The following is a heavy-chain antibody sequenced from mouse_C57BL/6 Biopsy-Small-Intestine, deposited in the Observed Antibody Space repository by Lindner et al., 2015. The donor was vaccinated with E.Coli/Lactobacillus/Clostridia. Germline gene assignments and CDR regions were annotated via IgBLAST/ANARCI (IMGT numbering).Heavy chain of an antibody. J-gene: IGHJ4*01. CDR2: ISAYSGNT. D-gene: IGHD3-1*01. Sequence: SVKVSCKTSGYTFNRYGISWVRQAPGQGLEWMGWISAYSGNTVYAQNFQGRVTVTTDTSTSTANLELWSLRSDDTAVYYCARDHLEHSGNPFHYWGQGTLVTVSS. V-gene: IGHV1S134*01. CDR3: ARDHLEHSGNPFHY. CDR1: GYTFNRYG.